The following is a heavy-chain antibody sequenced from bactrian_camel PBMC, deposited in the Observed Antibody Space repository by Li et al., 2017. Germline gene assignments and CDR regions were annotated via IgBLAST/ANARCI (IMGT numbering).Heavy chain of an antibody. CDR2: LSSGGGDT. CDR3: AADMVAGYCYGRGSRGYNY. Sequence: VQLVESGGGSVQTGGSLKLSCSVSGDADNEYCLGWFRQAPGREREGVASLSSGGGDTYYRNLAKGRFTISHDGAKRMLFLQMNTLAPEDTAKYYCAADMVAGYCYGRGSRGYNYWGLGTQVTVS. V-gene: IGHV3S6*01. CDR1: GDADNEYC. D-gene: IGHD2*01. J-gene: IGHJ4*01.